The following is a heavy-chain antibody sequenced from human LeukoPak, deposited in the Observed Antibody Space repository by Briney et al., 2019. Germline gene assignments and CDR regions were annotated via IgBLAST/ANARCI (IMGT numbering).Heavy chain of an antibody. J-gene: IGHJ1*01. CDR3: ARGLRYYYDSSGYPEYFQH. CDR1: GYTFTSYY. V-gene: IGHV1-46*01. D-gene: IGHD3-22*01. CDR2: INPSGGST. Sequence: ASVKVSCKASGYTFTSYYMHWVRQAHGQGLEWMGIINPSGGSTSHAQKFQGRVTMTRDTSTSTVYMELSSLRSEDTAVYYCARGLRYYYDSSGYPEYFQHWGQGTLVTVSS.